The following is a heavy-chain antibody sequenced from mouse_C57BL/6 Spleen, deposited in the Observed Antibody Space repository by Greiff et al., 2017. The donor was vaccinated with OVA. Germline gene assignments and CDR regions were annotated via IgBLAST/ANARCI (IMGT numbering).Heavy chain of an antibody. CDR1: GFTFSSYA. J-gene: IGHJ4*01. CDR3: ASLYDYAMDY. D-gene: IGHD2-4*01. CDR2: ISDGGSYT. Sequence: EVKLMESGGGLVKPGGSLKLSCAASGFTFSSYAMSWVRQTPEKRLEWVATISDGGSYTYYPDNVKGRFTISRDNAKNNLYLQMSHLKSEDTAMYYCASLYDYAMDYWGQGTSVTVSS. V-gene: IGHV5-4*03.